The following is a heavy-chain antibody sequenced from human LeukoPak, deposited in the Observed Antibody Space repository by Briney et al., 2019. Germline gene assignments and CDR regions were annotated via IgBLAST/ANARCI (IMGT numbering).Heavy chain of an antibody. CDR3: AKGTYYYDSSGYYGGYYSDY. CDR2: IIGSGGST. D-gene: IGHD3-22*01. Sequence: GGSLRLSCAASGFTFSSYWMHWVRQAPGKGLEWVSAIIGSGGSTYYADSVKGRFTISRDNSKNTLYLQMNSLRAEDTAVYYCAKGTYYYDSSGYYGGYYSDYWGQGTLVTVSS. J-gene: IGHJ4*02. CDR1: GFTFSSYW. V-gene: IGHV3-23*01.